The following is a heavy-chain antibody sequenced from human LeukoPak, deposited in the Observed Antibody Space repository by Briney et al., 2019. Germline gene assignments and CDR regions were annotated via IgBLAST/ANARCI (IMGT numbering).Heavy chain of an antibody. Sequence: ASVKVSCTVSEYTLTGLSMHWVRQAPGKGLEWMGGFDPEDGETIYAQKFQGRVTMTEDTSTDTAYMELSSLRSEGTAVYYCATDLGWLEREVGYWGQGTLVTVSS. CDR3: ATDLGWLEREVGY. CDR1: EYTLTGLS. D-gene: IGHD1-1*01. J-gene: IGHJ4*02. CDR2: FDPEDGET. V-gene: IGHV1-24*01.